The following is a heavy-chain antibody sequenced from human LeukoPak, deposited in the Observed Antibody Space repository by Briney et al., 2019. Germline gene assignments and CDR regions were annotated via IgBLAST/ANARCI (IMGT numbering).Heavy chain of an antibody. D-gene: IGHD3-22*01. CDR3: AKEGLWDYYDSSGYWLFDY. V-gene: IGHV3-23*01. J-gene: IGHJ4*02. Sequence: GGSLRLSCAASGFTFSRCDMHWVRQAPGKGLEWVSAISGSGGSTYYADSVKGRFTISRDNSKNTLYLQMNSLRAEDTAVYYCAKEGLWDYYDSSGYWLFDYWGQGTLVTVSS. CDR1: GFTFSRCD. CDR2: ISGSGGST.